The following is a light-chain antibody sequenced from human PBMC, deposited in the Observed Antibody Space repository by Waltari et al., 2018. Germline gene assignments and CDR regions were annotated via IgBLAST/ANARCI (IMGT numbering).Light chain of an antibody. Sequence: DIVMTQSPDSLAVSLGERATINCKSSQRVLYSPNNNNYLAWYQQKPGPPPKLLIYWASTRESGVPDRFSGSGSGTDFTLTISSLQAEDVAVYYCQQYYSSPWTFGQGTKVEIK. CDR2: WAS. J-gene: IGKJ1*01. V-gene: IGKV4-1*01. CDR3: QQYYSSPWT. CDR1: QRVLYSPNNNNY.